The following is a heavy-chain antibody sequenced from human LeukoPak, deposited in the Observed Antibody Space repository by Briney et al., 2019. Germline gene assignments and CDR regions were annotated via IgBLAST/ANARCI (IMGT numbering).Heavy chain of an antibody. J-gene: IGHJ6*04. D-gene: IGHD3-10*01. CDR3: AKDVVRGVPPVGTTDYYYYGMDV. CDR2: IIPIFGIA. Sequence: ASVKVSCKASGGTFSSYAISWVRQAPGQGLEWMGRIIPIFGIANYAQKFQGRVTITADKSTSTACMELSSLRSEDTAVYYCAKDVVRGVPPVGTTDYYYYGMDVWGKGTTVTVSS. V-gene: IGHV1-69*04. CDR1: GGTFSSYA.